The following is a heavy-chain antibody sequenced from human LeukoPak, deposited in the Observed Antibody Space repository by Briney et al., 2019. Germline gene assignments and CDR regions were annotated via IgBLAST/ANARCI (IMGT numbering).Heavy chain of an antibody. CDR3: ARGLWSAHRREYYFDS. CDR2: MSPKSGNT. D-gene: IGHD3-3*01. Sequence: GASVKVSCKASGGTFSSYAISWVRQATGQGLEWMGWMSPKSGNTGYAQKFQGRVTMTRSTSISIAYMELSSLTSEDTAVYFCARGLWSAHRREYYFDSWGQGTLVTVSS. V-gene: IGHV1-8*02. J-gene: IGHJ4*02. CDR1: GGTFSSYA.